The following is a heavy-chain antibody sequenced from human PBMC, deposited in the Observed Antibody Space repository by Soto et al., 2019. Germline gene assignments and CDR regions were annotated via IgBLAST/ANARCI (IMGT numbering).Heavy chain of an antibody. CDR1: GFTFSNHW. CDR3: VRGTSAWSGKDY. CDR2: INTDGSFR. J-gene: IGHJ4*02. Sequence: EVQLVESGGGLVQPGGSLRLSCTASGFTFSNHWMHWVRQGPGQGLVWVSRINTDGSFRDYADSVRGRFTISRDNAKNTLFLQMNSLRAEDTAVYYCVRGTSAWSGKDYWGQGTLVTVSS. V-gene: IGHV3-74*01. D-gene: IGHD6-19*01.